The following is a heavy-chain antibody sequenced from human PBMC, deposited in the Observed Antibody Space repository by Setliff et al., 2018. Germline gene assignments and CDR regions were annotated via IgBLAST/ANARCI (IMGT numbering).Heavy chain of an antibody. CDR1: GFSFSNYA. CDR3: ARCLPFLSGYERGAFDY. D-gene: IGHD5-12*01. J-gene: IGHJ4*02. Sequence: GGSLRLSCAASGFSFSNYAMHWVRQAPGKGLEWMGGFDPEDGETIYAQKFQGRVTMTEDRSTSTAYMELRSLKSDDTAVYYCARCLPFLSGYERGAFDYWGQGTLVTVSS. V-gene: IGHV1-24*01. CDR2: FDPEDGET.